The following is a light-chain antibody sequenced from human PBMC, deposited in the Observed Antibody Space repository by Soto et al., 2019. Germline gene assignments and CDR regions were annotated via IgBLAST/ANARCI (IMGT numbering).Light chain of an antibody. J-gene: IGKJ2*01. CDR1: QSVGTD. Sequence: DIVVTQSPATLSVSSGERATLFCRASQSVGTDLAWYQHKPGQAPRLLIYAASTRATDIPARFSGRGSGTEFTLTISSLQSEDFAVYYCQQYNKWPPRYTFGQGTKVEIK. CDR2: AAS. CDR3: QQYNKWPPRYT. V-gene: IGKV3-15*01.